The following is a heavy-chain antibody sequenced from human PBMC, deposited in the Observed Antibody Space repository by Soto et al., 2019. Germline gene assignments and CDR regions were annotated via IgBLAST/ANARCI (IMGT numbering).Heavy chain of an antibody. CDR3: ARRPRGSCTGSNCYLYYFDY. J-gene: IGHJ4*02. V-gene: IGHV4-39*02. CDR1: GASISSSDSF. CDR2: ISSAGNT. D-gene: IGHD2-21*01. Sequence: SETLSLTCAVSGASISSSDSFWAWIRQPPGKGLEWIGSISSAGNTYYNPSLNSRITISMDTSQTHFSLRLSSVTAADTAVYYCARRPRGSCTGSNCYLYYFDYWGQGALVTVSS.